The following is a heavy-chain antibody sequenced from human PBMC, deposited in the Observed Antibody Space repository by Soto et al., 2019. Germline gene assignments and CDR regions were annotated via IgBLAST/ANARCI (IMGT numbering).Heavy chain of an antibody. D-gene: IGHD3-3*01. CDR1: GFTFSSYA. CDR3: ARDSVSYYDFWSGYYTYYYYYYGMDV. V-gene: IGHV3-30-3*01. J-gene: IGHJ6*02. CDR2: ISYDGSNK. Sequence: LRLSCAASGFTFSSYAMHWVRQAPGKGLEWVAVISYDGSNKYYADSVKGRFTISRDNSKNTLYLQMNSLRAEDTAVYYCARDSVSYYDFWSGYYTYYYYYYGMDVWGQGTTVTVS.